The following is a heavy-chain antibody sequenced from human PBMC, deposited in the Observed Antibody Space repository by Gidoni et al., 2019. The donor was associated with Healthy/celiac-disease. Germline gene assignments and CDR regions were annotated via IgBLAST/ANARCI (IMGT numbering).Heavy chain of an antibody. D-gene: IGHD3-22*01. CDR3: ARDLGYMIVVVRDAFDI. J-gene: IGHJ3*02. Sequence: EVQLVESGGGLVKPGGSLRLSCAASGFTLSSYSMNWVRQAPGKGLEWVSSISSSSSYIYYADSVKGRFTISRDNAKNSLYLQMNSLRAEDTAVYYCARDLGYMIVVVRDAFDIWGQGTMVTVSS. V-gene: IGHV3-21*01. CDR2: ISSSSSYI. CDR1: GFTLSSYS.